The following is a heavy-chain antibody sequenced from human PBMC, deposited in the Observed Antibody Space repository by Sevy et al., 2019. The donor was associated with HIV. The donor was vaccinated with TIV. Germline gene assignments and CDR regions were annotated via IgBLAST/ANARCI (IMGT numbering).Heavy chain of an antibody. CDR1: GYTFSGYY. J-gene: IGHJ5*02. CDR3: ARERIAVAGTTYNWFDP. CDR2: INPDSGGT. Sequence: ASVKVSCKASGYTFSGYYMHWVRQAPGQGLEWMGWINPDSGGTNYAQKFQGRVTMTRHTSISTAYMELSRLRSDDTAVYYCARERIAVAGTTYNWFDPWGQGTLVTVSS. D-gene: IGHD6-19*01. V-gene: IGHV1-2*02.